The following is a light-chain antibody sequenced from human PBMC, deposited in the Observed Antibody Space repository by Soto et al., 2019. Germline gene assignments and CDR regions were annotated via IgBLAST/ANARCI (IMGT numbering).Light chain of an antibody. CDR2: EVT. Sequence: QSALTQPPSASGSPGQSVTISCTGTSSDVGAYNYVSWYQQHAGKAPKLVIYEVTKRPSGVPDRFSGSKSANTASLTVSGLQAEDEADYYSSSFASSNTWLFGGGTKLTVL. CDR1: SSDVGAYNY. V-gene: IGLV2-8*01. J-gene: IGLJ3*02. CDR3: SSFASSNTWL.